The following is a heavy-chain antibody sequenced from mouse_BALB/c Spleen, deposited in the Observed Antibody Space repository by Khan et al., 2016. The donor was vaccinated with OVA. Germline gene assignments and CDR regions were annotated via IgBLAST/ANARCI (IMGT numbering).Heavy chain of an antibody. CDR2: INSNGGST. Sequence: EVELVESGGGLVQPGGSLQLSCVASGFTFSNYGMSWVRQTPDKRLELVATINSNGGSTYYPDSVKGRFTISRDNGQNTISLQMSSLRSEDTGMYYCSRDGYYETYFDYWGQGTSLTVSS. D-gene: IGHD2-3*01. J-gene: IGHJ2*02. CDR3: SRDGYYETYFDY. CDR1: GFTFSNYG. V-gene: IGHV5-6-3*01.